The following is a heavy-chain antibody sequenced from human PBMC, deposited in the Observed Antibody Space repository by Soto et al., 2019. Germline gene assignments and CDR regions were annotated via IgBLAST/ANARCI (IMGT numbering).Heavy chain of an antibody. CDR1: GFTFSDHY. CDR2: IKNKANSYTT. CDR3: TRGDLDSSSWYIAW. V-gene: IGHV3-72*01. J-gene: IGHJ4*01. D-gene: IGHD6-13*01. Sequence: EVQLVESGGGLVQPGGSLRLSCAASGFTFSDHYMDWVRQAPGKGLEWFGRIKNKANSYTTEYAAYVKGRFTISRDDSRNSVYLQMNSLKRGDTAGYYCTRGDLDSSSWYIAWWGHGTRVTVSS.